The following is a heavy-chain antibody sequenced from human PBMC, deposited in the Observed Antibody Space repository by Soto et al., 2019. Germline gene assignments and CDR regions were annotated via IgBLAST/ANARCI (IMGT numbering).Heavy chain of an antibody. J-gene: IGHJ3*02. CDR2: INPSGGST. CDR1: GYTFTSYY. D-gene: IGHD1-26*01. V-gene: IGHV1-46*01. Sequence: GESLKISCKASGYTFTSYYMHWVRQAPGQGLEWMGIINPSGGSTSYAQKFQGRVTMTRDTSTSTVYMELSSLRSEDTAVYYCASRGYYDAFDIWGQGTMVTVSS. CDR3: ASRGYYDAFDI.